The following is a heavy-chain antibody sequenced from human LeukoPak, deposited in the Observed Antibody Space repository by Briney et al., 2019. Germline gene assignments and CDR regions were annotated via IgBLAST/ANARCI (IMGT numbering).Heavy chain of an antibody. J-gene: IGHJ4*02. Sequence: PGGSLRLSCAASGFTLSNYWMHWVRQAPGKGPVWVSRINPDGSRIDYAESVRGRFTISRDSAKNTLYLQMNRLRAEDTAVYYCSRDFVGADDYWGQGTLVTVSS. CDR3: SRDFVGADDY. V-gene: IGHV3-74*01. CDR1: GFTLSNYW. CDR2: INPDGSRI. D-gene: IGHD1-26*01.